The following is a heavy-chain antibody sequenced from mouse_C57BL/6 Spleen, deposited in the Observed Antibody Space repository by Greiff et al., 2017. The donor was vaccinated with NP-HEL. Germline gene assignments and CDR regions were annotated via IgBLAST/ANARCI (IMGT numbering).Heavy chain of an antibody. Sequence: VQRVESGPGLVQPSQSLSITCTVSGFSLTSYGVHWVRQSPGKGLEWLGVIWSGGSTDYNAAFISRLSISKDNSKSQVFFKMNSLQADDTAIYYCARKDSNYVFAYWGQGTLVTVSA. V-gene: IGHV2-2*01. CDR3: ARKDSNYVFAY. J-gene: IGHJ3*01. CDR2: IWSGGST. D-gene: IGHD2-5*01. CDR1: GFSLTSYG.